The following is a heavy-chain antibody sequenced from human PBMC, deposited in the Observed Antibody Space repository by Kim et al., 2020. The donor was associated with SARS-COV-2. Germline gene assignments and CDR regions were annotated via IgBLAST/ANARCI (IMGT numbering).Heavy chain of an antibody. J-gene: IGHJ6*02. Sequence: GGSLRLSCAASGFTFSSYSMNWVRQAPGKGLEWVSSISSSSSYIYYTDSVKGRFTISRDNAKNSLYLQMNSLRAEDTAAYYCARVDIWFGEFPYYYYYGIDVWGQGTTVTVSS. CDR1: GFTFSSYS. D-gene: IGHD3-10*01. CDR2: ISSSSSYI. CDR3: ARVDIWFGEFPYYYYYGIDV. V-gene: IGHV3-21*01.